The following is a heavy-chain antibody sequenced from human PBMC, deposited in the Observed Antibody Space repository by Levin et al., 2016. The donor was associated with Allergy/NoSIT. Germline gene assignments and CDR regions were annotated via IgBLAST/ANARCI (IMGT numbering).Heavy chain of an antibody. D-gene: IGHD2-15*01. V-gene: IGHV5-51*01. Sequence: GESLKISCKGSGYSFTNYWIGWVRQMPGKGLEWMGIIYPGDSDTRYSPSFQGQVTISADKSISTAYLQWSSLKASDTAMYYCARHTTSGGSCCSIDYWGQGTLVTVSS. CDR2: IYPGDSDT. CDR3: ARHTTSGGSCCSIDY. CDR1: GYSFTNYW. J-gene: IGHJ4*02.